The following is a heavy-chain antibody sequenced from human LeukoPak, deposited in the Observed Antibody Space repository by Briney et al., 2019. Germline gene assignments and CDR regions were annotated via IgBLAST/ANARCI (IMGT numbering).Heavy chain of an antibody. CDR1: GGSISSSSYY. CDR2: IYYTGST. V-gene: IGHV4-39*01. CDR3: ARTRDSSGYSADAFDI. J-gene: IGHJ3*02. D-gene: IGHD3-22*01. Sequence: SETLSLTCIVSGGSISSSSYYWGWIRQPPGKGLEWIGSIYYTGSTYYNPSLKSRVTISVDTSKNQLSLKLSSVTAAETAVYYCARTRDSSGYSADAFDIWGQGTMVTVSS.